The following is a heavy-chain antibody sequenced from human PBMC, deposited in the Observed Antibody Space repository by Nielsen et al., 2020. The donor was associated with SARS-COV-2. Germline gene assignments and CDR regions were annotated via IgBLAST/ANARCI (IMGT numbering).Heavy chain of an antibody. J-gene: IGHJ6*02. Sequence: GESLKISCAAPGFTVSRYNMNWVRQAPGKGLEWVSIIYSDGSTYYAGSVKGRLTISRDNSTNTLYLQMNSLRAEDTAVYYCARGGGGMDVWGQGTTVTVSS. D-gene: IGHD3-16*01. CDR2: IYSDGST. V-gene: IGHV3-53*01. CDR3: ARGGGGMDV. CDR1: GFTVSRYN.